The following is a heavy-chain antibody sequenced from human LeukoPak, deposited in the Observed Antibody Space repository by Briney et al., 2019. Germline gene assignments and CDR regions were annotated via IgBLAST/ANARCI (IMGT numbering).Heavy chain of an antibody. J-gene: IGHJ4*02. CDR1: GFTFSTYS. Sequence: GGSLRLSWAASGFTFSTYSMNWVRQAPGKGLEWVSSISSSYNYTYYAESLKGRLTISRDNAKNALYLQMSSLRAEDTAVYYCARADGGDIDYWGQGTLVTVSS. CDR2: ISSSYNYT. V-gene: IGHV3-21*01. D-gene: IGHD2-21*02. CDR3: ARADGGDIDY.